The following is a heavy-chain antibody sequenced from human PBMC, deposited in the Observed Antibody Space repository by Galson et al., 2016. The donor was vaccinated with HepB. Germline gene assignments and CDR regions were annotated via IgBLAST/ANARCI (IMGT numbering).Heavy chain of an antibody. CDR1: GASINSSNW. Sequence: SETLSLTCAVSGASINSSNWWTWVRQAPGKGLEWIGEIYHTGTSNNNPSLLSRFTMSIDNSRNHFSLNLNSVTAADTAVYFCAGVVVAATNWFDPWGQGTLVTVSS. J-gene: IGHJ5*02. V-gene: IGHV4-4*02. D-gene: IGHD2-15*01. CDR3: AGVVVAATNWFDP. CDR2: IYHTGTS.